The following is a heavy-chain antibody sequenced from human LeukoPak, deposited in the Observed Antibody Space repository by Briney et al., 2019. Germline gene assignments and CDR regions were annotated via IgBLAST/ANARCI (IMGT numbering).Heavy chain of an antibody. CDR3: VRTYDENPLGWFDP. D-gene: IGHD5-12*01. Sequence: GGSLRLTCSASGTAFRTYAMHWVRQPPGKGLYYVSAISINGGSTYYADSVRGRFTISRDNSKNTLYLQMSSLRPDDTAVYYCVRTYDENPLGWFDPWGQGTLVTVSS. CDR2: ISINGGST. V-gene: IGHV3-64D*06. CDR1: GTAFRTYA. J-gene: IGHJ5*02.